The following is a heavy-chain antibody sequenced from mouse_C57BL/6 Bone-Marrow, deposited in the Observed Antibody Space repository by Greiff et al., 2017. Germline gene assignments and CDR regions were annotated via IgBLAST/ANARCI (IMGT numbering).Heavy chain of an antibody. V-gene: IGHV1-54*01. CDR3: ARLYCGNYGNAMDY. Sequence: VQLQQSGAELVRPGTSVKVSCKASGYAFTNYLIEWVKQRPGQGLEWIGVINPGSGGTNYNEKFKGQATLTADKSSSTAYMQLRSLTSEDSAVYFCARLYCGNYGNAMDYWGQGTSVTVSS. J-gene: IGHJ4*01. CDR1: GYAFTNYL. CDR2: INPGSGGT. D-gene: IGHD2-1*01.